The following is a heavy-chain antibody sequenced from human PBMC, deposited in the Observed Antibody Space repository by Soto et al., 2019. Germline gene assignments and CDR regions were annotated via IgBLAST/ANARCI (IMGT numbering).Heavy chain of an antibody. V-gene: IGHV1-18*01. D-gene: IGHD2-21*02. CDR1: GYSFTSNG. CDR2: ISGHNGKT. CDR3: ARDDGGLIRYYYSGMDV. J-gene: IGHJ6*02. Sequence: QVQLVQSGAEVKKPGASVKVSCKASGYSFTSNGFSWVRQAPGQRFEWMGWISGHNGKTNYAKQFQGRVSLTTDTSTNTAYMELRSLTSDDTAVYYFARDDGGLIRYYYSGMDVWGQGTTVTVSS.